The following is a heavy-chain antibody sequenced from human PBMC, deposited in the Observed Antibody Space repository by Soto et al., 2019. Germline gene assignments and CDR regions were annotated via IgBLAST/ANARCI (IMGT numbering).Heavy chain of an antibody. D-gene: IGHD2-15*01. J-gene: IGHJ5*02. CDR2: IDRSGRT. Sequence: SETLSLTCAVYGGSFSDDASSSDWYWNWIRQSPGKGLEWIGEIDRSGRTKYNPSLKSRVSISVDTSKNQFSLKLSSVTAADTAVYYCARAPSLRYCSGGSCYLGVDGWFDPWGQGTLVTV. CDR1: GGSFSDDASSSDWY. V-gene: IGHV4-34*01. CDR3: ARAPSLRYCSGGSCYLGVDGWFDP.